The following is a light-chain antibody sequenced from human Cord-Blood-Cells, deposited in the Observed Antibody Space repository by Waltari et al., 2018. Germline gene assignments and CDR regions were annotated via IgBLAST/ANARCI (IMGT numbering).Light chain of an antibody. V-gene: IGKV4-1*01. CDR1: QSVLYSSTNRNY. CDR2: WAS. Sequence: IVMTQSPDSLAVSLGERATINCKSSQSVLYSSTNRNYLAWYQQKPGQPPKLLIYWASTRESGIPDRFSGSGSGTDFTLTISSLQAEDVAVYYCQQYYSTPPTFGQGTKVEI. CDR3: QQYYSTPPT. J-gene: IGKJ1*01.